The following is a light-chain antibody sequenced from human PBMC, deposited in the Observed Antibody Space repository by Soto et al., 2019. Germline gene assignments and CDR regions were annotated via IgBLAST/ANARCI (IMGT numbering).Light chain of an antibody. J-gene: IGKJ5*01. CDR3: QQRSSWPIT. CDR1: QSVSSY. V-gene: IGKV3-11*01. Sequence: EIVCTQSPATLSLSPGERATLSCRASQSVSSYLAWYQQRPGQAPRLLINDASRRATGIPDRFSGSGSGADFTLTISSLEPEDVAVYYCQQRSSWPITFGQGTRVEIK. CDR2: DAS.